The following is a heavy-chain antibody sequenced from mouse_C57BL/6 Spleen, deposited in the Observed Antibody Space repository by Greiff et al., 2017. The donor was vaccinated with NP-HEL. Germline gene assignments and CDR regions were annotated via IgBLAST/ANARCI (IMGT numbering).Heavy chain of an antibody. D-gene: IGHD1-1*01. CDR2: INPSTGGT. CDR3: ARVTTVVAKDFDV. Sequence: VHVKQSGPELVKPGASVKISCKASGYSFTGYYMNWVKQSPEKSLEWIGEINPSTGGTTYNQKFKAKATLTVDKSSSTAYMQLKSLTSEDSAVYYCARVTTVVAKDFDVWGTGTTVTVSS. CDR1: GYSFTGYY. J-gene: IGHJ1*03. V-gene: IGHV1-42*01.